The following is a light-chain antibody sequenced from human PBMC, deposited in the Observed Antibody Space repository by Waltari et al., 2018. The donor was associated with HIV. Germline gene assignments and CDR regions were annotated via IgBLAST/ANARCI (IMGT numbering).Light chain of an antibody. V-gene: IGKV3-15*01. CDR2: GAS. Sequence: EIVMTQSPATLSVSPGERVTLSCRASQSVSSNLAWYQHKPGHSPRLLIYGASTRATGVPARFSGSGSVTEFTLTISSVQSEDFAVYYCQQYRNWPPGFTFGPGT. CDR1: QSVSSN. J-gene: IGKJ3*01. CDR3: QQYRNWPPGFT.